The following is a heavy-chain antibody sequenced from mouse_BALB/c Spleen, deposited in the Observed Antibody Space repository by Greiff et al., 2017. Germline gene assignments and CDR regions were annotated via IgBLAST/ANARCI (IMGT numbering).Heavy chain of an antibody. J-gene: IGHJ4*01. CDR3: AREGYYGNYVDAMDY. CDR1: GYSITSDYA. Sequence: EVQLQQSGPGLVKPSQSLSLTCTVTGYSITSDYAWNWIRQFPGNKLEWMGYISYSGSTSYNPSLKSRISITRDTSKNQFFLQLNSVTTEDTATYYCAREGYYGNYVDAMDYWGQGTSVTVSS. D-gene: IGHD2-1*01. V-gene: IGHV3-2*02. CDR2: ISYSGST.